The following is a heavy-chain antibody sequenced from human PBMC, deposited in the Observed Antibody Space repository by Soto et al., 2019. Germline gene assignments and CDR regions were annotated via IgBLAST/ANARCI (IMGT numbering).Heavy chain of an antibody. CDR3: ARGTNGGYCSGGSCYGFDY. D-gene: IGHD2-15*01. Sequence: ASVKVSCKASGGTFSSYAISWVRQAPGQGLEWMGGIIPIFGTANYAQKFQGRVTITADESTSTAYMELSSLRSEDTAVYYCARGTNGGYCSGGSCYGFDYWGQGTLVTVSS. CDR2: IIPIFGTA. CDR1: GGTFSSYA. J-gene: IGHJ4*02. V-gene: IGHV1-69*13.